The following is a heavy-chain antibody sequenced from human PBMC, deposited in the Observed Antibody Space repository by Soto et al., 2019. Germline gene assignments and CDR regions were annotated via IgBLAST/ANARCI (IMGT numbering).Heavy chain of an antibody. J-gene: IGHJ4*02. CDR1: GDTFTTYD. V-gene: IGHV1-8*01. CDR3: ARGRASGSCCLLDY. D-gene: IGHD3-10*01. Sequence: GASVKVSCKASGDTFTTYDINWVRQATGHGLEWMGWINPNSGNIGYAQRFQGRVTMTRDTAIRTAYMEVSSLRSDDTAVYYCARGRASGSCCLLDYWGQGTLVTVST. CDR2: INPNSGNI.